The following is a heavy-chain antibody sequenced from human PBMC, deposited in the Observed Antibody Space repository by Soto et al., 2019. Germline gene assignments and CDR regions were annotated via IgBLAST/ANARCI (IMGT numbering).Heavy chain of an antibody. CDR2: ISYDGSNK. CDR3: ASGVYYYYYYGMDV. J-gene: IGHJ6*02. D-gene: IGHD6-13*01. V-gene: IGHV3-30-3*01. Sequence: GSLRLSCPASGFTFISYAMHWVRQAPGKGLEWVAVISYDGSNKYYADSVKRRFTISRDNSKNTLYLQMNSLRAEDTAVYYCASGVYYYYYYGMDVWGQGTTVTVSS. CDR1: GFTFISYA.